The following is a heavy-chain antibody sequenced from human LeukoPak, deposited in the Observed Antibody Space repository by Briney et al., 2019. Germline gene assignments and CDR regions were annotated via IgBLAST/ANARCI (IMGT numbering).Heavy chain of an antibody. J-gene: IGHJ4*02. CDR3: AGEDYGGYRFDY. Sequence: SDPLSLTCTVSGGSITSYFWRWIRQPPGKALEWIAYISHSGTINYNPPLKSRVAISLDASKNQFSLKLRSVTAADTAVYYCAGEDYGGYRFDYWGQGMLVTVSS. CDR1: GGSITSYF. V-gene: IGHV4-59*01. CDR2: ISHSGTI. D-gene: IGHD4-23*01.